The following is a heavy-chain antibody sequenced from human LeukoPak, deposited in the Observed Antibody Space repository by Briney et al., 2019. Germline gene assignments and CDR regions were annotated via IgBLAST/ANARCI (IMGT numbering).Heavy chain of an antibody. J-gene: IGHJ3*02. D-gene: IGHD3-22*01. V-gene: IGHV3-73*01. Sequence: GGSLRLSCAASGFIFSGSAMHWVRQASGKGLEWVGRIRSKANSYATAYAASVKGRFTISRDDSKNTAYLHLNSLKTEDTAVYYCTRISMIVETSDIWGQGTMVTVSS. CDR3: TRISMIVETSDI. CDR1: GFIFSGSA. CDR2: IRSKANSYAT.